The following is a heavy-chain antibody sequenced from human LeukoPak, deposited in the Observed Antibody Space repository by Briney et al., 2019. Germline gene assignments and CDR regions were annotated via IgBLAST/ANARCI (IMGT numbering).Heavy chain of an antibody. Sequence: MTGGSLRLSCAASGFTFRNAWMSWVRQAPGKGLEWVGRIKSKTDGGTTDYAAPVKGRFTISRDDSKNTLYLQMNSLKTEDTAVYYCTTRADYYDSSGYYIFVFDYWGQGTLVTVSS. D-gene: IGHD3-22*01. J-gene: IGHJ4*02. CDR3: TTRADYYDSSGYYIFVFDY. V-gene: IGHV3-15*01. CDR2: IKSKTDGGTT. CDR1: GFTFRNAW.